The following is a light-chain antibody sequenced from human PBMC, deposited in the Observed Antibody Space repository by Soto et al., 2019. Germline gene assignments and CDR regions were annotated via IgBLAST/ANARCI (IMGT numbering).Light chain of an antibody. J-gene: IGLJ1*01. CDR3: SSYTNRGTLDI. Sequence: QSVLTQPASVSGSPGQSINISCTGTSSDVGGYNYVSWYQQHPGKAPKLMIYDVSDRPSGVSNRFSGSKSGNTASLTISGLQAEDEADYYCSSYTNRGTLDIFGTGTKVTVL. CDR2: DVS. V-gene: IGLV2-14*01. CDR1: SSDVGGYNY.